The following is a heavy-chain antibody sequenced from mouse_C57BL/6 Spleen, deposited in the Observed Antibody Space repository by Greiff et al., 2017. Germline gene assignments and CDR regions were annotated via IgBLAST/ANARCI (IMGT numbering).Heavy chain of an antibody. V-gene: IGHV1-26*01. CDR2: INPNNGGT. Sequence: EVQLQQSGPELVKPGASVKISCKASGYTFTDYYMNWVKQSHGKSLEWIGDINPNNGGTSYKQKFKGKATLTVDKSSSTAYMELRSLTSEDSAVYYCARGDSNPRYYYAMDYWGQGTSVTVSS. CDR1: GYTFTDYY. CDR3: ARGDSNPRYYYAMDY. J-gene: IGHJ4*01. D-gene: IGHD2-5*01.